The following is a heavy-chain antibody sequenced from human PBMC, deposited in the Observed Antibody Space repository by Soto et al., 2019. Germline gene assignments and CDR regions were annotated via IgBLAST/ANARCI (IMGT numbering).Heavy chain of an antibody. Sequence: QVQLQQWGAGLLKPSETLSLTCAVYGGSFSGYYWSWIRQPPGQGLEWIGEINHSGSTNYNPSLKSRVTISVDTSKDQCALKLSSVTAADTAVYYCARGRTVTTVYFDYWGQGTLVTVSS. CDR1: GGSFSGYY. J-gene: IGHJ4*02. D-gene: IGHD4-17*01. V-gene: IGHV4-34*01. CDR3: ARGRTVTTVYFDY. CDR2: INHSGST.